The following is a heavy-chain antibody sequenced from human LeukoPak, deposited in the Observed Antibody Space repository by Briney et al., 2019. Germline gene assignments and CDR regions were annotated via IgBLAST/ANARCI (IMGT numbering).Heavy chain of an antibody. D-gene: IGHD6-13*01. CDR3: ARGGMTAAADG. CDR2: INHSGST. Sequence: SETLSLTCAVYSDSFSGYYWSWFRQPPGKGLEWIGEINHSGSTNYNPSLKSRVTISLDTSKNQISLEVSSVTAADTAVYYCARGGMTAAADGWGQGTLVTVSS. J-gene: IGHJ4*02. CDR1: SDSFSGYY. V-gene: IGHV4-34*01.